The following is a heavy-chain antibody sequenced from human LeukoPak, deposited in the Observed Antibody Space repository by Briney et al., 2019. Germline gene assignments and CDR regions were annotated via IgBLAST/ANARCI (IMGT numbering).Heavy chain of an antibody. CDR1: GGSISTYY. Sequence: PSETLSLTCTVSGGSISTYYWSWIRQPPGKGLEWIGYVYYSGTTNYKYKSSLKSRVTISVDTSKNQFSLKLSSVTAADTAVYYCARGAAYASSAYYNCYFDLWGRGTLVTVSS. CDR2: VYYSGTT. V-gene: IGHV4-59*12. CDR3: ARGAAYASSAYYNCYFDL. D-gene: IGHD3-22*01. J-gene: IGHJ2*01.